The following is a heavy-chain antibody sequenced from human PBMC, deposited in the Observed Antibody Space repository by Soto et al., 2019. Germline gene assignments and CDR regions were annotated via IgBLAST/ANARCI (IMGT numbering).Heavy chain of an antibody. J-gene: IGHJ6*02. D-gene: IGHD3-3*01. CDR2: IYYSGST. CDR3: ARQYYDFWSGYYAAYYYYYGMDV. CDR1: GGSISSSSYY. Sequence: SETLSLTCTVSGGSISSSSYYLGWIRQPPGKGLEWIGSIYYSGSTYYNPSLKSRVTISVDTSKNQFSLKLSSVTAADTAVYYCARQYYDFWSGYYAAYYYYYGMDVWGQGTTVTVSS. V-gene: IGHV4-39*01.